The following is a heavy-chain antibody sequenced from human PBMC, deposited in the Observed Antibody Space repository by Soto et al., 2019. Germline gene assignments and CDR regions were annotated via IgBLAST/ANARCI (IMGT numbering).Heavy chain of an antibody. V-gene: IGHV3-74*01. Sequence: EVQLVESGGGLVQPGGSLRLSCAASGFTFSSSWMHWVRQAPGKGLVWVSRINSDGSRTNYADSVKGRFTIYRDNAKNTIYLQMNSLIAEDTALSYCASGPTGWYGYDYWGQGPLVTVSS. CDR2: INSDGSRT. CDR3: ASGPTGWYGYDY. J-gene: IGHJ4*02. D-gene: IGHD6-19*01. CDR1: GFTFSSSW.